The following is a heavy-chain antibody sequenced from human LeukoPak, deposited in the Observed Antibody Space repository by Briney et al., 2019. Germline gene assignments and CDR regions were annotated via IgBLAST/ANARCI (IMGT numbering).Heavy chain of an antibody. V-gene: IGHV3-7*01. CDR1: EFRLSDYW. D-gene: IGHD6-13*01. CDR3: LKDRGYSTFDC. Sequence: PGGSLRLSCVASEFRLSDYWMNWVRQAPGKGLEWVASIKQDGSDIYYVDAVRGRFTISRDNAKNSLYLQMNTLTAEDTAVYYCLKDRGYSTFDCWGKGTLVTVSS. CDR2: IKQDGSDI. J-gene: IGHJ4*02.